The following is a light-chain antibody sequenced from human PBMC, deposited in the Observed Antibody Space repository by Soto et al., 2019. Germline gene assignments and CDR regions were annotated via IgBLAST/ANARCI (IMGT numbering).Light chain of an antibody. CDR1: SSDVGGYNY. V-gene: IGLV2-14*01. Sequence: QSALTQPASVSGSPGQSITISCTGTSSDVGGYNYVSWYQQHPGKAPKLMIYDVSNRPSGVSNRFSGSKSGXTAXLTISGLQAEDEADYYCSSYTSSSTGVFGTGTKLTVL. CDR2: DVS. CDR3: SSYTSSSTGV. J-gene: IGLJ1*01.